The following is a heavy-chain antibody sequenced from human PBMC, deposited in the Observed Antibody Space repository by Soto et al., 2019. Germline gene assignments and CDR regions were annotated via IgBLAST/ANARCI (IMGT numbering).Heavy chain of an antibody. CDR3: ARNPMHGESYYYYYGMDV. V-gene: IGHV4-4*02. CDR1: GGSINSSNW. D-gene: IGHD4-17*01. J-gene: IGHJ6*02. Sequence: SETLSLTCAVSGGSINSSNWWSWVRQPPGKGLEWIGEIYHSGSTNYNPSLKSRVTISVDKSKNQFSLKLSSVTAADTAVYYCARNPMHGESYYYYYGMDVWGQGTMVTVSS. CDR2: IYHSGST.